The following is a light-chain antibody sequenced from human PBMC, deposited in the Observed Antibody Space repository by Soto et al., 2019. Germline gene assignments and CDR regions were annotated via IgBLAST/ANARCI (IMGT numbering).Light chain of an antibody. J-gene: IGLJ3*02. CDR2: EVS. CDR3: TSYVGSDIWV. Sequence: QSALTQPPSASGSPGKSVTISCTRTSSAVGAYKYVSWYQQYPGKAPKLMIYEVSKRPSGVPDRFSGSKSGNTASLTVSGLQAEDEADYYCTSYVGSDIWVFGGGTKLTVL. CDR1: SSAVGAYKY. V-gene: IGLV2-8*01.